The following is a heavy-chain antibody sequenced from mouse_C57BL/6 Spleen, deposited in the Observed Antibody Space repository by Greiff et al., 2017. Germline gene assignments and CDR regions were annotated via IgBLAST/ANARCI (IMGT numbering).Heavy chain of an antibody. CDR3: SRRVYDYYAMDY. CDR1: GYAFTNYL. D-gene: IGHD2-3*01. V-gene: IGHV1-54*01. J-gene: IGHJ4*01. CDR2: INPGSGGT. Sequence: VQLKQSGAELVRPGTSVKVSCKASGYAFTNYLIAWVKQRPGQGLEGIGVINPGSGGTTYNEKFKGKATLTADESSSTAYMQISSLTSEDAAVYFCSRRVYDYYAMDYWGQGTSVTVSS.